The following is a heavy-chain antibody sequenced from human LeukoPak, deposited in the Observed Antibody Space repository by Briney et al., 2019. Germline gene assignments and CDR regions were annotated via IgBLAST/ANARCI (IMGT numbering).Heavy chain of an antibody. J-gene: IGHJ1*01. CDR1: GYSISSGYY. CDR2: IYHSGSA. V-gene: IGHV4-38-2*02. CDR3: ARQWPAQYFQH. D-gene: IGHD2-8*01. Sequence: SSETLSLTCTVSGYSISSGYYWGWIRQPPGKGLEWIGSIYHSGSAYYNPSLKSRVTISVDTSKNQFSLKLSSVTAADTAVYYCARQWPAQYFQHWGQGTLVTVSS.